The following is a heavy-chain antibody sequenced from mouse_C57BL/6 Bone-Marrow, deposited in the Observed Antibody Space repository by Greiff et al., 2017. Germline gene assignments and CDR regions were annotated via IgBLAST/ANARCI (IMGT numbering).Heavy chain of an antibody. Sequence: EVQLQQSGAELVRPGASVKLSCTASGFNIKDDYMHWVKQRPEQGLEWIGWIDPENGDTEYASKFQGKATMTADTSSNTAYLQLSSLTSEDTAVXYCTTYCDDYDGPPYWYFDVWGTGTTVTVSS. J-gene: IGHJ1*03. CDR3: TTYCDDYDGPPYWYFDV. D-gene: IGHD2-4*01. V-gene: IGHV14-4*01. CDR1: GFNIKDDY. CDR2: IDPENGDT.